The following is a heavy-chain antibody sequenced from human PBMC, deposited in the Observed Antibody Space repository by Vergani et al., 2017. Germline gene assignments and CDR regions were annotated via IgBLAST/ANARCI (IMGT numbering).Heavy chain of an antibody. Sequence: DVHLAESGGGFFQPGGSLRLSCSASGFSFNSYWMHWVRQVPGKGLLWVSRIKSDGSITAYADSVKGRFTISRDNAQNTLYLQMNSLRVEDTGVYYCARATNLHCSSTSCYRYFDYWGQGTLVTVSS. V-gene: IGHV3-74*03. CDR1: GFSFNSYW. J-gene: IGHJ4*02. CDR3: ARATNLHCSSTSCYRYFDY. CDR2: IKSDGSIT. D-gene: IGHD2-2*01.